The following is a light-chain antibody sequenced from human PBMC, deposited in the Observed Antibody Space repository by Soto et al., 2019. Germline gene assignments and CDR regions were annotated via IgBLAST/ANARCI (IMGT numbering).Light chain of an antibody. CDR2: EVS. V-gene: IGLV2-23*02. Sequence: QSALTQPASVSGSPGQSITISCTGTSSDVGHYNLVSWYQQHPGKAPKLLIYEVSKRPSEFSNRLSGSKSGNTASLTISGLQAEDEADYYCFSYAGSVTHYVFGPGTKVTVL. J-gene: IGLJ1*01. CDR1: SSDVGHYNL. CDR3: FSYAGSVTHYV.